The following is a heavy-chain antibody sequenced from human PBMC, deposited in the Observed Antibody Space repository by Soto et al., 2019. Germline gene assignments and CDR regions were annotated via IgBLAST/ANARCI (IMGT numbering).Heavy chain of an antibody. J-gene: IGHJ5*02. D-gene: IGHD3-9*01. CDR2: IWYDGSNK. V-gene: IGHV3-33*01. CDR1: GFTFSSYG. Sequence: GGSLRLSCAASGFTFSSYGMHWVRQAPGKGLEWVAVIWYDGSNKYYADSVKGRFTISRDNSKNTLYLQMNSLRAEDTAVYYCARPILTGYSSVNWFDPWGQGTLVTVSS. CDR3: ARPILTGYSSVNWFDP.